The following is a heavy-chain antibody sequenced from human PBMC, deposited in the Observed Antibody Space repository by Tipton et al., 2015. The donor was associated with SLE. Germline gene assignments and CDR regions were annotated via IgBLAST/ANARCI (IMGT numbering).Heavy chain of an antibody. J-gene: IGHJ4*02. Sequence: TLSLTCAVSGYSISSGYYWGWIRQAPGKGLEWIGSIYHSGSTYYNPPLKSRVTISVDTSKNQFSLKLSSVTAADTAVYYCARDHQTIAARPGAFDYWGQGTLVTVSS. CDR1: GYSISSGYY. D-gene: IGHD6-6*01. V-gene: IGHV4-38-2*02. CDR2: IYHSGST. CDR3: ARDHQTIAARPGAFDY.